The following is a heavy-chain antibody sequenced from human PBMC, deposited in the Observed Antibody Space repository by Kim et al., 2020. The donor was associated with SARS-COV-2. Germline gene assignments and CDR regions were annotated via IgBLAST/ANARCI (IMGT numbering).Heavy chain of an antibody. CDR3: GRDLMGVAFDM. CDR2: ITKSSTTI. D-gene: IGHD3-16*01. J-gene: IGHJ3*02. CDR1: GFTFSAYD. V-gene: IGHV3-48*02. Sequence: GGSLRLSCATSGFTFSAYDMNWVRQAPGKGLEWLSCITKSSTTIYYADSVEGRFTISRDNAKNSLFLQMNSLRDEDTALYYCGRDLMGVAFDMFGLGTM.